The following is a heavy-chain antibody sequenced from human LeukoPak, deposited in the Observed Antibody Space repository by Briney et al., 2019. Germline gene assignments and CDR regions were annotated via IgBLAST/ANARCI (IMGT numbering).Heavy chain of an antibody. CDR2: ISRGSGST. V-gene: IGHV3-23*01. CDR1: GFTFGSYA. J-gene: IGHJ4*02. CDR3: AKAEATMIVVAIDY. Sequence: GGSLRLSCAASGFTFGSYATSWVRQAPGKGLEWVSAISRGSGSTYYADSVKGRFTISRDNSKSTLYLQMNSLRAEDTAVYYCAKAEATMIVVAIDYWGQGTLVTVSS. D-gene: IGHD3-22*01.